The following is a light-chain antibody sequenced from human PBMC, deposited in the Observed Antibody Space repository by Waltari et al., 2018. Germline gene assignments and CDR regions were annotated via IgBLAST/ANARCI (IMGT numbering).Light chain of an antibody. CDR1: QSISSW. J-gene: IGKJ2*01. CDR3: QQYNSNSPYT. CDR2: KAS. V-gene: IGKV1-5*03. Sequence: DIQMTQSPSTLSASVGARVTITCRASQSISSWLAWYQQKPGKAPKVLIYKASSLESGVPSRFSGSGSGTEFTLTISSLQPDDFATYYCQQYNSNSPYTFGQGTKLEIK.